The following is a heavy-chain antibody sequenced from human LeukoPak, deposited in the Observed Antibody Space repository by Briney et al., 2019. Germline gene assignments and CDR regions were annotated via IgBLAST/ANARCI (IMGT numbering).Heavy chain of an antibody. J-gene: IGHJ5*02. D-gene: IGHD3-16*01. CDR3: TKGTAINDYHRIHP. CDR2: ISGSGGNT. CDR1: KVTFTACP. V-gene: IGHV3-23*01. Sequence: GGSLSLFSTASKVTFTACPMNGPRQAPGKGLGWVSGISGSGGNTYYADSVKGRFTISRDNSKNTLYLQMNSLRAEDTALYYCTKGTAINDYHRIHPWGQGTQVTVSS.